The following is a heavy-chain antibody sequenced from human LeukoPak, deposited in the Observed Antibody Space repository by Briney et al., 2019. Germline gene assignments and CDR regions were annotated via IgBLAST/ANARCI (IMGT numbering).Heavy chain of an antibody. Sequence: SETLSLTCTVSGGSISSSTYYWGWIRQPPGNGLEWIESIYYSGATYYNPSLKSRVTISIDTSKNQFSLGLRSVTAADTAVYYCASPGNGSYYHFDYWGQGTLVTVSS. CDR1: GGSISSSTYY. D-gene: IGHD1-26*01. V-gene: IGHV4-39*01. CDR3: ASPGNGSYYHFDY. CDR2: IYYSGAT. J-gene: IGHJ4*02.